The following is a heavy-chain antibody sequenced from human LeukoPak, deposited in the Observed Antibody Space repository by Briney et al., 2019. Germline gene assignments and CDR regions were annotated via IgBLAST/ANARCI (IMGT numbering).Heavy chain of an antibody. Sequence: GGSLRLSCAASGFTFSDYTMNWVRLAPGRGLEWVSSISGSSNYIYYADSVKGRFTISRGNAKNSLYLQMNSLRVEDTAVYYCARDESGDNDAFDIWGQGTMVTVSS. J-gene: IGHJ3*02. V-gene: IGHV3-21*01. D-gene: IGHD2-21*01. CDR2: ISGSSNYI. CDR3: ARDESGDNDAFDI. CDR1: GFTFSDYT.